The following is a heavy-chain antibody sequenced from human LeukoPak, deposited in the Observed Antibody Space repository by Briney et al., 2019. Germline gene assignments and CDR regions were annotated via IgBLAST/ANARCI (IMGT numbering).Heavy chain of an antibody. V-gene: IGHV4-39*01. Sequence: SETLSLTCTVSGGSISSSSYYWGGIRQPPGRGLEWIGSIFYSGSTYYNPSLKSRVTISVHTSQNQFSLKLSSVTAADTAVYYCARHPENALFDYWGQGTLVTVSS. J-gene: IGHJ4*02. CDR2: IFYSGST. CDR1: GGSISSSSYY. CDR3: ARHPENALFDY.